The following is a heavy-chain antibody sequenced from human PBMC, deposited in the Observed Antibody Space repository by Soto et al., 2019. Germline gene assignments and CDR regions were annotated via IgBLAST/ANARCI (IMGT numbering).Heavy chain of an antibody. V-gene: IGHV3-33*01. CDR2: IRYDGTQK. Sequence: QVQLEESGGGVVQPGRSLRLSCEASGFTFNTYSMHWVRQPPGKGLEWLSAIRYDGTQKYYADSVKGRFINSRDNSKETLYLEMNRLRAEATAVYYCARAGATTVTGLWPFDSWGQGTLVTVSS. CDR3: ARAGATTVTGLWPFDS. CDR1: GFTFNTYS. J-gene: IGHJ4*02. D-gene: IGHD4-17*01.